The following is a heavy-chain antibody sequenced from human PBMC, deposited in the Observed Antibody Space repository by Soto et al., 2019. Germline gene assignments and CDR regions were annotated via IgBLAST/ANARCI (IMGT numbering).Heavy chain of an antibody. CDR3: ARDPQYYYDSSVDY. V-gene: IGHV1-18*04. J-gene: IGHJ4*02. D-gene: IGHD3-22*01. CDR2: ISAYNGNT. Sequence: ASVKVSCKASGYTFTSYYVHWVRQAPGQGLEWMGWISAYNGNTNYAQKLQGRVTMTTDTSTSTAYMELRSLRSDDTAVYYCARDPQYYYDSSVDYWGQGTLVTVSS. CDR1: GYTFTSYY.